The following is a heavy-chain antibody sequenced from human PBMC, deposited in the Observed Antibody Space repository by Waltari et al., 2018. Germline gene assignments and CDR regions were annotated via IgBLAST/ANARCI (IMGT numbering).Heavy chain of an antibody. Sequence: QFQLVQSGAEVKKPGASVKVSCEASGFTFSNDYVHWVRQAPGQGLEWMALVSPSGAGTRYAENCQGRVTLTRDTSTSTVYMDLSSLRSEDTAVYYCATFVSGSFTFPDYWGQGTLVTVSS. CDR1: GFTFSNDY. CDR2: VSPSGAGT. V-gene: IGHV1-46*03. J-gene: IGHJ4*02. D-gene: IGHD3-16*01. CDR3: ATFVSGSFTFPDY.